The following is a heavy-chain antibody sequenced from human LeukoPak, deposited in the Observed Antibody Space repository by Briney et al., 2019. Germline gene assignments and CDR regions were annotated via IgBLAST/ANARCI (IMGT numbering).Heavy chain of an antibody. V-gene: IGHV3-23*01. CDR1: GFTFSSYA. Sequence: GGSLRLSCAASGFTFSSYAISWVRQAPGKGLEWVSAISGSGGSTYYADSVKGRFTISRDNSKNTLYLQMNSLRAEDTAVYYCARDRGSWDFDYWGQGTLVTVSS. CDR2: ISGSGGST. J-gene: IGHJ4*02. CDR3: ARDRGSWDFDY. D-gene: IGHD1-26*01.